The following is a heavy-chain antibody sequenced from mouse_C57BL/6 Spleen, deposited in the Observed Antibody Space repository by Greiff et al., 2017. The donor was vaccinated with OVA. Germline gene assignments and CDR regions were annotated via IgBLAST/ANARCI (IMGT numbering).Heavy chain of an antibody. CDR3: ARDCNHYFDY. Sequence: VQLQQSGAELVKPGASVKMSCKASGYTFTSYWITWVKPRPGKGLEWIGDIYTGGGSTNYNEKFKSKATLTVDTSSSTAYMQLSSLTSEDSAVYYCARDCNHYFDYWGQGTTLTVAS. D-gene: IGHD2-1*01. J-gene: IGHJ2*01. CDR2: IYTGGGST. CDR1: GYTFTSYW. V-gene: IGHV1-55*01.